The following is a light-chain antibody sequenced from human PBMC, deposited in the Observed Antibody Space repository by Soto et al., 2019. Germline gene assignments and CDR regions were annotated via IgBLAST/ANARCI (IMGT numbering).Light chain of an antibody. CDR3: SSYAGSSNV. CDR2: EVN. Sequence: QSVLTQPASLSGSPGQSITISCTGTSSDVGRYNYVSWYQQHPGKAPKLMIYEVNKRPSGVPDRFSGSKSGNTASLTVSGLQAEDEADYYCSSYAGSSNVFGTGTKVTVL. V-gene: IGLV2-8*01. J-gene: IGLJ1*01. CDR1: SSDVGRYNY.